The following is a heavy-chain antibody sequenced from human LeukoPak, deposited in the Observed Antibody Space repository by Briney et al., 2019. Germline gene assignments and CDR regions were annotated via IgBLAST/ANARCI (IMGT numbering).Heavy chain of an antibody. CDR1: GFTFSSYS. CDR3: TGRPYSTSWRDS. D-gene: IGHD6-13*01. CDR2: ISSSSTYI. V-gene: IGHV3-21*01. J-gene: IGHJ4*02. Sequence: GGSLRLSCAASGFTFSSYSMNWVRQTPGKGLEWVSSISSSSTYIYYADSVKGRFTISRDNAKNSLYLQMNSLRAEDTAVYYCTGRPYSTSWRDSWGQGTLVTVSS.